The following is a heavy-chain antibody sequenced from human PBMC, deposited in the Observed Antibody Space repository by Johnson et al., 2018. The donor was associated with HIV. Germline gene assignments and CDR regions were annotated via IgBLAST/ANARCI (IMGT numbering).Heavy chain of an antibody. CDR1: GFTFSSYG. V-gene: IGHV3-33*06. CDR2: IWYDGSNK. CDR3: AKGRSYSDEWAFDI. Sequence: QVQLVESGGGVVQPGRSLRLSCAASGFTFSSYGMHWVRQAPGKGLKWVAVIWYDGSNKYYADSVKGRFTISRDNSKNTLYLQMNSLRAEDTAVYYCAKGRSYSDEWAFDIWGQGTMVTISS. J-gene: IGHJ3*02. D-gene: IGHD1-26*01.